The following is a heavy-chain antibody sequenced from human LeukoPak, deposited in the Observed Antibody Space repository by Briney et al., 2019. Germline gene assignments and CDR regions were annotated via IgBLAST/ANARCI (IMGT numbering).Heavy chain of an antibody. CDR2: INHSGST. Sequence: SETLSLTCAVYGGSFSGYYWSWIRQPPGKGLEWIGEINHSGSTNYNPSLKSRVSISVDTSKNQFSLKLSSVTAADTAVYYCARGYQPEPQYYYYGMDVWGQGTTVTVSS. CDR1: GGSFSGYY. CDR3: ARGYQPEPQYYYYGMDV. D-gene: IGHD1-14*01. J-gene: IGHJ6*02. V-gene: IGHV4-34*01.